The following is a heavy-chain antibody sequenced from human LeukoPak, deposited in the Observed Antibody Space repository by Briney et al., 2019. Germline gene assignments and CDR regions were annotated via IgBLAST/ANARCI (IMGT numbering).Heavy chain of an antibody. D-gene: IGHD1-14*01. CDR2: LLYDGNTK. J-gene: IGHJ6*03. CDR3: ARDHRPEIQYYYMDV. CDR1: GFSLSNYG. Sequence: PGGSLRLSCVASGFSLSNYGMHWVRQAPGKGLEWVAALLYDGNTKHYADSVKGRFTISRDISKNTFYLQMNSLTAEDTAVYYCARDHRPEIQYYYMDVWGQGTLLTVSS. V-gene: IGHV3-33*01.